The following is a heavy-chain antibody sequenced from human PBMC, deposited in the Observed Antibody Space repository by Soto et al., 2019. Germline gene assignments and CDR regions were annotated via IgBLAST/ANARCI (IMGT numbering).Heavy chain of an antibody. Sequence: GASVKVSCKTSGYTFTGYYIHWVRQAPGQGLEWMGWINPNSGGTKYAQKLQGRVTMTTDTSTSTAYMELRSLRSDDTAVYYCARDPKYSSSPGWFDPWGQGTLVTVSS. CDR1: GYTFTGYY. V-gene: IGHV1-2*02. CDR2: INPNSGGT. CDR3: ARDPKYSSSPGWFDP. J-gene: IGHJ5*02. D-gene: IGHD6-13*01.